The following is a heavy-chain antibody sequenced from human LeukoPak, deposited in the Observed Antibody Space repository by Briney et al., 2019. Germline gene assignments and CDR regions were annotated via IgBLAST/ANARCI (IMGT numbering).Heavy chain of an antibody. D-gene: IGHD5-18*01. Sequence: GGSLRLSCAASGFLFSTCAMHWVRQAPGKGLEWVSAISGSGGTTYYADSVKGRFTISRDNSKNTPYLQMNSLRAEDTAVYYFAKDRRIQLWLGFDYWGQGTLVTVSS. V-gene: IGHV3-23*01. CDR2: ISGSGGTT. CDR1: GFLFSTCA. CDR3: AKDRRIQLWLGFDY. J-gene: IGHJ4*02.